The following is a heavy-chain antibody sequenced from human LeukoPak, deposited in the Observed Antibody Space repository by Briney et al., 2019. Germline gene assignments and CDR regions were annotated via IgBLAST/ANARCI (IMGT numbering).Heavy chain of an antibody. V-gene: IGHV4-39*07. J-gene: IGHJ5*02. D-gene: IGHD3-10*01. Sequence: SETLSLTCTVSGGSISSSSYYWGWIRQPPGKGLEWIGSIYYSGSTYYNPSLKSRVTISVDTSKNQFSLKLSSVTAADTAVYYCAREARWFGELLGWFDPWGQGTLVTVSS. CDR2: IYYSGST. CDR1: GGSISSSSYY. CDR3: AREARWFGELLGWFDP.